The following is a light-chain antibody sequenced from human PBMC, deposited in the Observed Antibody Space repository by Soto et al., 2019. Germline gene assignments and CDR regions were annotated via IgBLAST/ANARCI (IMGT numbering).Light chain of an antibody. CDR2: YDD. CDR3: AVWDDSLNGVV. Sequence: QYVLTQPPSVSEAPRQRVTISCSGSRSNVGNNAVNWYQQLPGKAPKLLIYYDDLLPSGVSDRFSGSKSGTSASLAISGLQSDDEADYYWAVWDDSLNGVVFGGGTKRTGL. CDR1: RSNVGNNA. J-gene: IGLJ3*02. V-gene: IGLV1-36*01.